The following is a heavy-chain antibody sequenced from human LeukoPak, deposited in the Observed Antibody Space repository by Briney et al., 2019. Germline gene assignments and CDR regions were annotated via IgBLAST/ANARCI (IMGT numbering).Heavy chain of an antibody. Sequence: GASVKVSCKASGYTFTGYYMHWVRQAPGQGLEWMGWINPNSGGTNYAQKFQGRVTMTRDTSISTACMEVSRLRPEDTAVYYCARGPLGSSSSGYYYYMDVWGKGTTVTVSS. CDR2: INPNSGGT. CDR1: GYTFTGYY. CDR3: ARGPLGSSSSGYYYYMDV. J-gene: IGHJ6*03. D-gene: IGHD6-6*01. V-gene: IGHV1-2*02.